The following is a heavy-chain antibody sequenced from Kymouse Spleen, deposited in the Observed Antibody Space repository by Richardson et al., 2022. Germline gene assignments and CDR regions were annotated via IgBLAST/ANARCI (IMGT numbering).Heavy chain of an antibody. J-gene: IGHJ1*01. CDR2: INHSGST. CDR3: AGPGIAVAWYFQH. Sequence: QVQLQQWGAGLLKPSETLSLTCAVYGGSFSGYYWSWIRQPPGKGLEWIGEINHSGSTNYNPSLKSRVTISVDTSKNQFSLKLSSVTAADTAVYYCAGPGIAVAWYFQHWGQGTLVTVSS. CDR1: GGSFSGYY. V-gene: IGHV4-34*01. D-gene: IGHD6-19*01.